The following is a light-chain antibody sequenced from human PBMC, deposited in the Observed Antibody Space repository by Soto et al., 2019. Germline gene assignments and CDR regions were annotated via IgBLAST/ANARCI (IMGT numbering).Light chain of an antibody. V-gene: IGKV1-5*02. CDR2: DAS. J-gene: IGKJ1*01. Sequence: DIQMTQTPSTLPASVGDTVSILCRASESISSWLAWYQQKPGNAPRLLIYDASKLGRGVPSRFSGAGSGTEFILTISSLKPDDFATYFCQQYNSLSPWTFGQGTKVDIK. CDR3: QQYNSLSPWT. CDR1: ESISSW.